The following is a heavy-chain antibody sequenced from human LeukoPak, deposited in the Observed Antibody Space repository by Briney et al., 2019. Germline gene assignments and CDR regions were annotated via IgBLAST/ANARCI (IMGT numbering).Heavy chain of an antibody. CDR3: ARHPPYGDYRGAFGI. CDR1: GGSISSYY. V-gene: IGHV4-59*08. J-gene: IGHJ3*02. CDR2: IYYSGST. Sequence: SETLSLTCTVSGGSISSYYWSWIRQPPGKGLEWIGYIYYSGSTRYNPSLKSRVTISVDTSKNQFSLKLSSVTAADTAVYYCARHPPYGDYRGAFGIWGQGTMVTVSS. D-gene: IGHD4-17*01.